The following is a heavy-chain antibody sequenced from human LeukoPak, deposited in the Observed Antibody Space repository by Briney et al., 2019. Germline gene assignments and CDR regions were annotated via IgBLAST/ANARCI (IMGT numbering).Heavy chain of an antibody. CDR3: AREDYCSGGICYPIKFDY. J-gene: IGHJ4*02. V-gene: IGHV4-59*01. CDR2: VYYDGTT. CDR1: GGSISNYY. Sequence: PSETLSLTCTVSGGSISNYYWSWIRQPRGKGLEWIGFVYYDGTTNYSPSLKSRVTISVDTSKNQFSLNVSSVTAADTAVYYCAREDYCSGGICYPIKFDYWGQGTLATVSS. D-gene: IGHD2-15*01.